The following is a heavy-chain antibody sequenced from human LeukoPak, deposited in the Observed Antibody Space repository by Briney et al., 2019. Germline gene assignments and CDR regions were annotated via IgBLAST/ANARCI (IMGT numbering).Heavy chain of an antibody. Sequence: SETLSLTCTVSGGSISSYYWSWIRQPPGKGLEWIGYIYYSGSTNYNPSLKSRVTISVDTSKNQFSLKLSSVTAADTAVYYCARQRPTRKLLWFGELFPTYFDYWGQGTLVTVSS. D-gene: IGHD3-10*01. V-gene: IGHV4-59*08. J-gene: IGHJ4*02. CDR2: IYYSGST. CDR3: ARQRPTRKLLWFGELFPTYFDY. CDR1: GGSISSYY.